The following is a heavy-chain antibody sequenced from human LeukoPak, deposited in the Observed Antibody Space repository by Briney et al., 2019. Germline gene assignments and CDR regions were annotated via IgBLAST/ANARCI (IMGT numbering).Heavy chain of an antibody. CDR2: ISYDGSNK. J-gene: IGHJ4*02. CDR1: GFTFSSYG. D-gene: IGHD6-13*01. V-gene: IGHV3-30*18. Sequence: GGSLRLSCAASGFTFSSYGMHWVRQAPGKGLEWVAVISYDGSNKYYADSVKGRFTITRDNSKNTLYPQMNSLRAEDTAVYYCAKLVIAAAGTAPFDYWGQGTLVTVSS. CDR3: AKLVIAAAGTAPFDY.